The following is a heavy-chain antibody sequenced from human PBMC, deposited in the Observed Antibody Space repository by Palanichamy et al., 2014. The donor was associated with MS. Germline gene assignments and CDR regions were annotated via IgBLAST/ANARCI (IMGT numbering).Heavy chain of an antibody. CDR2: IWYDGSNK. V-gene: IGHV3-33*01. J-gene: IGHJ6*02. CDR3: ARDLAHEDIYNYPTHLDGMDV. CDR1: GFIFNSYG. Sequence: QVQLVESGGGVVQPGKSMRLSCVASGFIFNSYGMHWARQAPGKGLEWVAGIWYDGSNKYYGDCVKGRFTISRDNSKNTVDLYMSGLRADDTAVYYCARDLAHEDIYNYPTHLDGMDVWGQGTTVTVAS. D-gene: IGHD5-24*01.